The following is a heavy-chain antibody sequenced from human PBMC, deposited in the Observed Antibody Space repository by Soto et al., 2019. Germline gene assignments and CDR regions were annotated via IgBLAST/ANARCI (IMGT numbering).Heavy chain of an antibody. Sequence: QVQLVQSGTEVKKPGASVKVSCKASGYTFTSYAISWVRQAPGQGLEWMGWINPYNGNTNYALKLQGRGTMTTDTSTSTAYMELRSLRSDDTAVYYCARDTAMALPDAWGQGTLVTVSS. D-gene: IGHD5-18*01. CDR3: ARDTAMALPDA. CDR1: GYTFTSYA. J-gene: IGHJ4*02. V-gene: IGHV1-18*01. CDR2: INPYNGNT.